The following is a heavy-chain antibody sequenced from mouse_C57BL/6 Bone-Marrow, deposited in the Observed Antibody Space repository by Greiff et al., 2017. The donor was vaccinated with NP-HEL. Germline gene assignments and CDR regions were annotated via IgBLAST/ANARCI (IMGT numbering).Heavy chain of an antibody. V-gene: IGHV5-4*01. CDR3: ARDSRGVYYGNYWYFDV. D-gene: IGHD2-1*01. J-gene: IGHJ1*03. Sequence: EVHLVESGGGLVKPGGSLKLSCAASGFTFSSYAMSWVRQTPEKRLEWVATISDGGSYTYYPDNVKGRFTISRDNAKNNLYLQMSHLKAEDTAMYYCARDSRGVYYGNYWYFDVWGTGTTVTVSS. CDR2: ISDGGSYT. CDR1: GFTFSSYA.